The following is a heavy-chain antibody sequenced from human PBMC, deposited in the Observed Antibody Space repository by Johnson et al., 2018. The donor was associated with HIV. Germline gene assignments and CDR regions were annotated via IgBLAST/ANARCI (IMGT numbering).Heavy chain of an antibody. CDR1: GFTFSSYA. J-gene: IGHJ3*02. D-gene: IGHD3-22*01. V-gene: IGHV3-30*04. CDR3: ARGGYYYDSYDAFDI. Sequence: QMPLVVSGVGVFQPGRSLRLSCAASGFTFSSYAMHWVRQAPGKGLEWVAVISYDGSNKYYADSVKGRFTISRDNSKNTLYLQMNSLRAEDTAVYYCARGGYYYDSYDAFDIWGQGTMVTVSS. CDR2: ISYDGSNK.